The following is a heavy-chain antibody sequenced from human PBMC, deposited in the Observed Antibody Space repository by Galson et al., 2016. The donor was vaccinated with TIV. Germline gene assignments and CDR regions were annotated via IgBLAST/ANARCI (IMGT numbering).Heavy chain of an antibody. Sequence: SLRLSCAASEFTFTSYAMHWVRQAPGKGLEWVAVISYDGYNDYYADSVKGRFTISRDNSKNTLYLQMNSLRGDDTAVYYCARDRLPQVASGDFYGLDVWGHGTTVP. V-gene: IGHV3-30-3*01. CDR3: ARDRLPQVASGDFYGLDV. CDR2: ISYDGYND. J-gene: IGHJ6*02. CDR1: EFTFTSYA. D-gene: IGHD1-1*01.